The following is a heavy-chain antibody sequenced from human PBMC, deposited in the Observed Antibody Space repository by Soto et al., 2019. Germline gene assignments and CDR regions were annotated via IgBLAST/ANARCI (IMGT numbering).Heavy chain of an antibody. CDR2: IYSGGST. Sequence: GGSLRLSCAASGFTVSSNYMSWVRQAPGKGLEWVSVIYSGGSTYYADSVKGRFTISRDNSKNTLYLQMNSLRAEDTAVYYCAYSSRGGYLRPLGAFDIWGQGTMVTVSS. CDR1: GFTVSSNY. V-gene: IGHV3-53*01. CDR3: AYSSRGGYLRPLGAFDI. D-gene: IGHD6-19*01. J-gene: IGHJ3*02.